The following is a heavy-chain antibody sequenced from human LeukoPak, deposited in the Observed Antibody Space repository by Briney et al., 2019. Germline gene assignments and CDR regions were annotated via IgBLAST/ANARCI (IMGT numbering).Heavy chain of an antibody. Sequence: SETLSLTCTVSGGSISSSSYYWGWIRQPPGKGLEWIGSIYYSGSTYYNPSLKSRVTISVDTSKNQFSLKLSSVTAADTAVYYCAESLGIWSYFDYWGQGTLVTVSS. J-gene: IGHJ4*02. V-gene: IGHV4-39*01. CDR1: GGSISSSSYY. CDR3: AESLGIWSYFDY. D-gene: IGHD3-16*01. CDR2: IYYSGST.